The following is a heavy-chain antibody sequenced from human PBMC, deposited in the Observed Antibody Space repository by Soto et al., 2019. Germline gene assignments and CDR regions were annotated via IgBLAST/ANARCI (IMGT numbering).Heavy chain of an antibody. V-gene: IGHV4-61*01. CDR1: GGSVSSGSYY. Sequence: PSETLSLTCTVSGGSVSSGSYYWSWIRQPPGKGLEWIGYIYYSGSTNYNPSLKSRVTISVDTSKNQFSLKLSSVTAADTAVYYCARAGSAKQQEKYYYYGMDVWGQGTTVTVSS. J-gene: IGHJ6*02. CDR3: ARAGSAKQQEKYYYYGMDV. CDR2: IYYSGST. D-gene: IGHD5-18*01.